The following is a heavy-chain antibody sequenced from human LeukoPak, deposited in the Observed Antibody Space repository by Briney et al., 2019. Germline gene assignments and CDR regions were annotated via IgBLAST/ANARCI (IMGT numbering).Heavy chain of an antibody. CDR2: IIPIFGTA. CDR1: GGTFSSYA. J-gene: IGHJ4*02. Sequence: SVKVSCKASGGTFSSYAISWVRQAPGQGLEWMGGIIPIFGTANYALKFQGRVTITTDESTSTAYMELSSLRSEDTAVYYCASEGYCSGGSCYSGLDYWGQGTLVTVSS. V-gene: IGHV1-69*05. CDR3: ASEGYCSGGSCYSGLDY. D-gene: IGHD2-15*01.